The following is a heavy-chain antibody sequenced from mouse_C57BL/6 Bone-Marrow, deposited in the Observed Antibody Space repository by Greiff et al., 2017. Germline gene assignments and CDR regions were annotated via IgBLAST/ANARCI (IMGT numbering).Heavy chain of an antibody. CDR2: INPNNGGT. CDR1: GYTFTDYN. CDR3: ARGNYYGSSPHCEY. V-gene: IGHV1-22*01. Sequence: VQLQQSGPELVKPGASVKMSCKASGYTFTDYNMHWVKQSHGKSLEWIGYINPNNGGTSYNQKFKGKATLTVNKSSSTAYMELRSLTSEDSAVYYCARGNYYGSSPHCEYWGQGTTLTVSS. J-gene: IGHJ2*01. D-gene: IGHD1-1*01.